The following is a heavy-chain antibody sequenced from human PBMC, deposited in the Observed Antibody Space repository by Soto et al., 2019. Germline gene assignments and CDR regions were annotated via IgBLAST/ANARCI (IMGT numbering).Heavy chain of an antibody. CDR2: IHYRGST. CDR1: GDSISSSH. CDR3: ASSGIVGREVNTWCDP. V-gene: IGHV4-59*01. J-gene: IGHJ5*02. Sequence: QMQLQESGPGLVKPSETLSLTCTVSGDSISSSHWNWIRQPLGKALEWIGYIHYRGSTNYNPSLKSRLTISVDTSKNQIFLKLNSVTAADTAVYYCASSGIVGREVNTWCDPWGQGTLVTVSS. D-gene: IGHD3-22*01.